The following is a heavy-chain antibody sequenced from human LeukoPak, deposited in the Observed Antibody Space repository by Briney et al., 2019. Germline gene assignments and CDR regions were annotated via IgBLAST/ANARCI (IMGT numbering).Heavy chain of an antibody. J-gene: IGHJ3*02. D-gene: IGHD3-22*01. CDR1: GGSISSYY. Sequence: WETLSLTCTVSGGSISSYYWSWIRQPPGKGLDWIGYIYYSGSTNYNPSLKSRVTISVDTSKNQFSLKLSSVTAADTAVYYCARDSYYDSSGHDAFDIWGQGTVVTVSS. CDR3: ARDSYYDSSGHDAFDI. CDR2: IYYSGST. V-gene: IGHV4-59*01.